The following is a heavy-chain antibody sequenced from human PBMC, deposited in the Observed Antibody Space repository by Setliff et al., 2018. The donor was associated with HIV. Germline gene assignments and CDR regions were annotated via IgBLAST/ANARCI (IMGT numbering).Heavy chain of an antibody. CDR3: ARDRGVYCRSTNCYSPVDAFDI. V-gene: IGHV1-18*01. CDR1: GYTLTSYG. CDR2: ISAYNGNT. J-gene: IGHJ3*02. Sequence: ASVKVSCKASGYTLTSYGISWVRQAPGQGLEWMGWISAYNGNTNYAQKVQGRVTMTTDTSTSTAYMELRSLRSDDTAVYYCARDRGVYCRSTNCYSPVDAFDIWGQGTMGT. D-gene: IGHD2-2*01.